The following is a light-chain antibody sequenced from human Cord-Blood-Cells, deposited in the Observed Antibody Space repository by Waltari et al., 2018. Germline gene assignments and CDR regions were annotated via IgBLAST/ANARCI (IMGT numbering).Light chain of an antibody. J-gene: IGLJ3*02. CDR1: CSDVVRYNL. CDR2: EGS. CDR3: CSYAGSSTWV. Sequence: QSALTQPASVSGSPGQSITLSCNGTCSDVVRYNLIPWYQQHPGKAPKLMIYEGSKRPSGVSNRFSGSKSGNTASLTISGLQAEDEADYYCCSYAGSSTWVFGGGTKLTVL. V-gene: IGLV2-23*01.